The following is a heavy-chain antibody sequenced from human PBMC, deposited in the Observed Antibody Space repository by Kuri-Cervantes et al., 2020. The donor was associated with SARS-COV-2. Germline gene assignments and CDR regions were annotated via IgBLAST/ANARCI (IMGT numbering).Heavy chain of an antibody. V-gene: IGHV3-30*02. J-gene: IGHJ4*02. D-gene: IGHD3-10*01. CDR3: ARDKDDGSGDGSDY. Sequence: GGSLRLSCAASGFTFSSYGMHWARRAPGKGLEWVAFIRYDGSNKYYADSVKGRFTISRDNSKNTLYLQMNSLRAEDTAVYYCARDKDDGSGDGSDYWGQGTLVTVSS. CDR1: GFTFSSYG. CDR2: IRYDGSNK.